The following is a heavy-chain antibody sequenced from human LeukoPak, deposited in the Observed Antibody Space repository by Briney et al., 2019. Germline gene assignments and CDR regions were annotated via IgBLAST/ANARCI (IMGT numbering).Heavy chain of an antibody. CDR2: IYHSGST. Sequence: SETLSLTCAVSGGSISSGGYSWSRIRQPPGKGLEWIGYIYHSGSTYYNPSLKSRVTISVDRSKNQFSLKLSSVTAADTAVYYCARDHNSCSGGSCYSYGMDVWGQGTTVTVSS. CDR1: GGSISSGGYS. V-gene: IGHV4-30-2*01. CDR3: ARDHNSCSGGSCYSYGMDV. J-gene: IGHJ6*02. D-gene: IGHD2-15*01.